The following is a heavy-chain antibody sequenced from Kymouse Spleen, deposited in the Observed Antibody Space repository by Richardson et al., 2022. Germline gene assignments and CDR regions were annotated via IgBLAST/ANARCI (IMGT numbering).Heavy chain of an antibody. V-gene: IGHV3-74*01. Sequence: EVQLVESGGGLVQPGGSLRLSCAASGFTFSSYWMHWVRQAPGKGLVWVSRINSDGSSTSYADSVKGRFTISRDNAKNTLYLQMNSLRAEDTAVYYCARERGYCSSTSCHYYGMDVWGQGTTVTVSS. J-gene: IGHJ6*02. CDR2: INSDGSST. D-gene: IGHD2-2*02. CDR1: GFTFSSYW. CDR3: ARERGYCSSTSCHYYGMDV.